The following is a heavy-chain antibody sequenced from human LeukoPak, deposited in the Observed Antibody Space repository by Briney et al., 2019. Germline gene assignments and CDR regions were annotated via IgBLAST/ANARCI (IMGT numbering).Heavy chain of an antibody. V-gene: IGHV3-53*01. CDR2: IYAGGNT. D-gene: IGHD6-19*01. CDR1: GFXVSTNF. CDR3: ARSGSGWFDY. J-gene: IGHJ4*02. Sequence: GGSLRLSCAASGFXVSTNFMSWLRQAPGKGLEWVSVIYAGGNTYYADSVKGRFTISRDNSKNTLYLQMNSLRAVDTAMYYCARSGSGWFDYWGQGTLVTVSS.